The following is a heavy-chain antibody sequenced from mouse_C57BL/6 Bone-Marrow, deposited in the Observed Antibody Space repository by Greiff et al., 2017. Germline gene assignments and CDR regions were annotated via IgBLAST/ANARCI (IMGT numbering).Heavy chain of an antibody. CDR2: IFPGDGDT. CDR3: ASLYGSLPWFAY. D-gene: IGHD1-1*01. Sequence: VQLQQSGPELVKPGASVKLSCTASGYAFSSSWMNWVQQRPGKGLEWIGRIFPGDGDTNYNGKFKGKATLTADKSSSTAYMQLSSLTSEDSAVYFCASLYGSLPWFAYWGQGTLVTVSA. J-gene: IGHJ3*01. V-gene: IGHV1-82*01. CDR1: GYAFSSSW.